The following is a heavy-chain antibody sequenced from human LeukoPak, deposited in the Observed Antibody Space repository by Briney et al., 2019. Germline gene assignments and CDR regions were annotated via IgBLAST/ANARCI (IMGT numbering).Heavy chain of an antibody. D-gene: IGHD6-13*01. CDR1: GGSISSGGYY. J-gene: IGHJ5*02. CDR3: ARGARAAAGTFWFDP. V-gene: IGHV4-31*03. Sequence: PSETLSLTCTVSGGSISSGGYYWSWIRQHPGKGLEWIGYIYYSGGTYYNPSLKRRVTISVDTSKNQFSLKLSSVTAADTAVYCARGARAAAGTFWFDPWGQGTLVTVSS. CDR2: IYYSGGT.